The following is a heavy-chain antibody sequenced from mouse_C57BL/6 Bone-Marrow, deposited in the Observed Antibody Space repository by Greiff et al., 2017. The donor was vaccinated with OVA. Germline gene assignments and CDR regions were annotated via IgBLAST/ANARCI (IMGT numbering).Heavy chain of an antibody. V-gene: IGHV1-4*01. J-gene: IGHJ2*01. CDR3: TRGYYFDY. CDR1: GYTFTSYT. Sequence: VQLQQSGAELARPGASVKMSCKASGYTFTSYTIHWVKQRPGQGLEWIGYIDPTNDYTYYNQKFKGKSTLTADKSSSTAYMQLSSLTSEDSAVYYCTRGYYFDYWGQGTTLTVAS. CDR2: IDPTNDYT.